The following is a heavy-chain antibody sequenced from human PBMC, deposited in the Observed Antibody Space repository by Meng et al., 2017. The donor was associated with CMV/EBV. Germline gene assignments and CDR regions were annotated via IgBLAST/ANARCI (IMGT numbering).Heavy chain of an antibody. Sequence: ASVKVSCKASGYTFTSYDINWVRQATGQGLEWMGWMNPNSGNTGYAQKFQGRVTMTRNTSISTAYMELSSLRSEDTAVYYCARDRTARLRFLEWLPNHDAFDIWGQGTMVTVSS. CDR3: ARDRTARLRFLEWLPNHDAFDI. J-gene: IGHJ3*02. D-gene: IGHD3-3*01. V-gene: IGHV1-8*01. CDR1: GYTFTSYD. CDR2: MNPNSGNT.